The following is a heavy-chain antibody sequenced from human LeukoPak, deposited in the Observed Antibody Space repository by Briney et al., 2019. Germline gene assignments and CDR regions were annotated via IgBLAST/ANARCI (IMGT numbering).Heavy chain of an antibody. J-gene: IGHJ4*02. V-gene: IGHV3-13*05. Sequence: GGSLRLSCAASGFTFSSYWMHWVRQATGKGLEWVSAIGTAGDPYYPGSVKGRFTISRENAKNSLYLQMNSLRAGDTAVYYCARGIGSGWAGFDYWGQGTLVTVSS. CDR2: IGTAGDP. CDR1: GFTFSSYW. CDR3: ARGIGSGWAGFDY. D-gene: IGHD6-19*01.